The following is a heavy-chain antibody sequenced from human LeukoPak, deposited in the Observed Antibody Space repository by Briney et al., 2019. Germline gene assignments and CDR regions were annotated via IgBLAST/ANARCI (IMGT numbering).Heavy chain of an antibody. CDR1: GGSISSYY. D-gene: IGHD5-24*01. CDR2: IYTSGST. Sequence: SETLSLTCTVSGGSISSYYWSWIRQPAGKGLEWIGRIYTSGSTNYNPSLKSRVTMSVDTSKNQFSLKLSSVTAADTAVYYCARARGGYNSAKYNWFDPWGQGTLVTVSS. V-gene: IGHV4-4*07. CDR3: ARARGGYNSAKYNWFDP. J-gene: IGHJ5*02.